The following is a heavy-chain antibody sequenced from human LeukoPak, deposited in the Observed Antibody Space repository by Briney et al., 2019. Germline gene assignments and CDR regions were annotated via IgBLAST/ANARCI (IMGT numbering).Heavy chain of an antibody. J-gene: IGHJ6*03. CDR1: GFTFSNFA. CDR2: ISGSGGST. CDR3: AKDSMSGNLLPFYMDV. V-gene: IGHV3-23*01. D-gene: IGHD1-20*01. Sequence: PGGSLRLSCAASGFTFSNFAMSWVRQAPGKGLEWVSTISGSGGSTFYADSVKGRFTISRDNSKNTLFLQMSSLRTEDTAVYYCAKDSMSGNLLPFYMDVWGKGTTVTVSS.